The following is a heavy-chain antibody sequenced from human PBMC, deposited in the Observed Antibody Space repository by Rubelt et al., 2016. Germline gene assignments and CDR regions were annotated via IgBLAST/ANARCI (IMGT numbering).Heavy chain of an antibody. D-gene: IGHD2-8*01. Sequence: QLQLQESGPGLVKPSETLSLTCTVSGGSISSSSYYWGWIRQPPGKGLEWIGSIYYSGSTYYNPSLRSRVTISVDTSKNQLSRKLSSVTAADTAVYYCARGNGYYGMDVWGQGTTVTVSS. J-gene: IGHJ6*02. CDR2: IYYSGST. CDR3: ARGNGYYGMDV. CDR1: GGSISSSSYY. V-gene: IGHV4-39*07.